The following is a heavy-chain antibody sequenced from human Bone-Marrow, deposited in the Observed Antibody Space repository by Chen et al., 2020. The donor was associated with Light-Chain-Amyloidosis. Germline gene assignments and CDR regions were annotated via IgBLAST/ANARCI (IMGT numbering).Heavy chain of an antibody. D-gene: IGHD6-19*01. J-gene: IGHJ4*02. V-gene: IGHV3-23*01. CDR3: AKDRAVAGTYLDY. Sequence: EVQLLESGGGLVQPGGSLRLSCAASGFTFSSYAMSWVRQAPGKGLEWVSAISGSGGSTYYADSVKGRFTISRDNSKNTLYLQMNSRRAEDTAVYYCAKDRAVAGTYLDYWGQGTLVTVSS. CDR1: GFTFSSYA. CDR2: ISGSGGST.